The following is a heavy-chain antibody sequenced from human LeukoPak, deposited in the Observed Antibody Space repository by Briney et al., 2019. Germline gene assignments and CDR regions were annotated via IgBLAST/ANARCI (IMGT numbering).Heavy chain of an antibody. CDR2: IYYSGSP. V-gene: IGHV4-59*01. CDR3: ARRIVIVGSYYFFDY. D-gene: IGHD2/OR15-2a*01. Sequence: SQTLSLTCTLSAGSIISYSWGWVRPPPGKGLEWIGYIYYSGSPNYNTTLKSRVTISVDMYKTQFSLKRSSVTAADTAVYYCARRIVIVGSYYFFDYWGQGTLVTVSS. CDR1: AGSIISYS. J-gene: IGHJ4*02.